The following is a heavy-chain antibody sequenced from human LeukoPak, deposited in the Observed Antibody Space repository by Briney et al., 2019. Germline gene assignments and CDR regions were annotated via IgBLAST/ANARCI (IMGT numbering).Heavy chain of an antibody. CDR3: ARGPLAATVTVYDY. D-gene: IGHD4-11*01. V-gene: IGHV1-2*02. CDR2: INPNSGGT. Sequence: GASVKVSCKASGYTYTGYYMHWVRRAPGQGLEWMGWINPNSGGTNYAQKFQGRVTMTRDTSISTAYMELSRLRSDDTAVYYCARGPLAATVTVYDYWGQGTLVTVSS. J-gene: IGHJ4*02. CDR1: GYTYTGYY.